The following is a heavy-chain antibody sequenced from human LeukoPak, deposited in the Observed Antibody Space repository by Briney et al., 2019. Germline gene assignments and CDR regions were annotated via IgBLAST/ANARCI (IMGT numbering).Heavy chain of an antibody. Sequence: GGSLRLSCAASGFTFDDYAMHWVRQAPGKGLEWVSGITWNSDNIEYADSVKGRFTISRDNAKNSLYLQMNSLRAEDTALYYCAKGSNDYYDSSGYYFLFDYWGQGTLVTVSS. J-gene: IGHJ4*02. CDR3: AKGSNDYYDSSGYYFLFDY. V-gene: IGHV3-9*01. D-gene: IGHD3-22*01. CDR2: ITWNSDNI. CDR1: GFTFDDYA.